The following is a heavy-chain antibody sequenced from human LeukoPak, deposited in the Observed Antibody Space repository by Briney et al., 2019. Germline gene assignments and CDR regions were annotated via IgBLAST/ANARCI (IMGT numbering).Heavy chain of an antibody. D-gene: IGHD3-22*01. V-gene: IGHV4-34*01. CDR3: AREGYYYDSSGPYYFDY. J-gene: IGHJ4*02. CDR2: INHSGST. CDR1: GGSFSGYY. Sequence: SETLSLTCAVYGGSFSGYYWSWIRQPPGKGLEWIGEINHSGSTNYNPSLKSRVTISVDTSKNQFSPKLSSVTAADTAVYYCAREGYYYDSSGPYYFDYWGQGTLVTVSS.